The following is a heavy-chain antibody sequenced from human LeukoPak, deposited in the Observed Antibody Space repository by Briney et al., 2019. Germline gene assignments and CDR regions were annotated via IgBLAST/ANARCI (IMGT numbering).Heavy chain of an antibody. Sequence: SETLSLTCIVSGGSVSSGNYYWSWIRQPPGKGLEWIGYIYNSVRTNYNPSLKSRVTISVDTSKNQLSLKLSSVTAADTAVYFCVRDLVATIDHYYYGMDVWGQGTTVTVSS. V-gene: IGHV4-61*01. CDR3: VRDLVATIDHYYYGMDV. D-gene: IGHD5-12*01. CDR1: GGSVSSGNYY. J-gene: IGHJ6*02. CDR2: IYNSVRT.